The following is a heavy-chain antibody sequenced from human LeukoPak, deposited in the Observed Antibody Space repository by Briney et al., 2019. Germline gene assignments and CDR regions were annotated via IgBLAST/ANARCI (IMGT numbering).Heavy chain of an antibody. J-gene: IGHJ5*02. CDR1: GGSISSYY. D-gene: IGHD2-2*01. V-gene: IGHV4-59*12. CDR3: ARGLSIVVVPAARNWFDP. Sequence: PSETLSLTCTVSGGSISSYYWSWIRQPPGKGLEWIGYIYYSGSTNYNPSLKSRVTISVDTSKNQFSLKLSSVTAADTAVYYCARGLSIVVVPAARNWFDPWGQGTLVTVSS. CDR2: IYYSGST.